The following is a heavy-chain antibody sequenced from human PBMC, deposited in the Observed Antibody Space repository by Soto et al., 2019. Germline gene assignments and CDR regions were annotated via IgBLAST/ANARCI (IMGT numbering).Heavy chain of an antibody. CDR1: GFTFSDSY. Sequence: GGSLRLSCAASGFTFSDSYMSWIRQAPGKGLEWISYITFSGNTVYYADSLKGRLTISRDNAKNSLYLQMNRLRAEDTAVYYCARVSWREKYGMDVWGQGTTVTVSS. J-gene: IGHJ6*02. CDR2: ITFSGNTV. V-gene: IGHV3-11*01. CDR3: ARVSWREKYGMDV.